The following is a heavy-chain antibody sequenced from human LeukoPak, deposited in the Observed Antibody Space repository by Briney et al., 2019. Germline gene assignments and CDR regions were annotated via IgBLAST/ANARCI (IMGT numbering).Heavy chain of an antibody. CDR1: GGSISSYY. D-gene: IGHD3-3*01. CDR3: ARTAIFGVVSPLDY. J-gene: IGHJ4*02. CDR2: IYTSGST. V-gene: IGHV4-4*07. Sequence: PSETLSLTCTVSGGSISSYYWSWIRQPAGKGPEWIGRIYTSGSTNYNPSLKSRVTMSVDTSKNQFSLKLSSVTAADTAVYYCARTAIFGVVSPLDYWGQGTLVTVSS.